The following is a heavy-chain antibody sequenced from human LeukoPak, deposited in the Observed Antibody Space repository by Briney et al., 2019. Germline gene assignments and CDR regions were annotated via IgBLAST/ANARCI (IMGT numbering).Heavy chain of an antibody. Sequence: ASVTVSCKAAGYTFTGYYMFGVRPAPGQGLEWMGRINPNSGGTNYAQKFQGRVTMTRDTSISTAYRELSRLRSDDTAVYYCARGYCSGGSCYSVENWFDPWGQGTRVTVSS. CDR2: INPNSGGT. CDR3: ARGYCSGGSCYSVENWFDP. V-gene: IGHV1-2*06. J-gene: IGHJ5*02. CDR1: GYTFTGYY. D-gene: IGHD2-15*01.